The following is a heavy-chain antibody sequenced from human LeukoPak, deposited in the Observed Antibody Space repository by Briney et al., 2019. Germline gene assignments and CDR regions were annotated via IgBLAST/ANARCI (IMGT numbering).Heavy chain of an antibody. CDR1: GFTFSSYG. J-gene: IGHJ3*02. CDR2: IRYDENNK. Sequence: GGSLRLSCAASGFTFSSYGMHWVRQAPGKGLEWVAFIRYDENNKYYADSVKGRFTISRDNSKNTLYLQMNSLRAEDTAVYYCARSLVITMVRGVIPYSAFDIWGQGTMVTVSS. CDR3: ARSLVITMVRGVIPYSAFDI. V-gene: IGHV3-30*02. D-gene: IGHD3-10*01.